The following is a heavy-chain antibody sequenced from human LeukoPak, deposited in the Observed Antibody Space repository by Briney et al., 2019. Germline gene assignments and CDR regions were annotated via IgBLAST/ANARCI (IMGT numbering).Heavy chain of an antibody. J-gene: IGHJ4*02. D-gene: IGHD2-2*01. CDR3: ARGWVSKGYFDH. CDR2: SSASGETT. Sequence: GGSLRLSCAASGFTSSSYAVSWVRQAPGKGLEWVSASSASGETTYYADSVKGWFTISRDNSKSTVYLQMNSLRAEDTAVYYCARGWVSKGYFDHWGQGTLVTVSS. CDR1: GFTSSSYA. V-gene: IGHV3-23*01.